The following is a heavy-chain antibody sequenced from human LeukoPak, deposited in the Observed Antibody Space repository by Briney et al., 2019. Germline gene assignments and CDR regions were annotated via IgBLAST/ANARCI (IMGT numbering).Heavy chain of an antibody. J-gene: IGHJ5*02. CDR2: MYSRGDT. Sequence: GGSLRLSCAASGFTVSDNYMSWVRQAPGKGLEWVSVMYSRGDTYYANSVKGRFTFSRDISKNTLYLQMNGLRTEDTAMYYCARDAPQVPAAGVLASWGQGTLVTVSS. CDR3: ARDAPQVPAAGVLAS. D-gene: IGHD6-13*01. CDR1: GFTVSDNY. V-gene: IGHV3-53*01.